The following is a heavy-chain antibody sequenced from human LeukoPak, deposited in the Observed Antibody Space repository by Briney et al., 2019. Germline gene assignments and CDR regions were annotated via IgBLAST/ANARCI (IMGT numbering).Heavy chain of an antibody. CDR3: ARASLRYDYVWGSGGAFDI. V-gene: IGHV4-59*01. Sequence: PSETLSLTCTVSGGSISSYYWSWIRQPPGKGLEWIGYIYYSGSTNYNPSLKSRVTISVDTSKNQFSLKLSSVTAADTAVYYCARASLRYDYVWGSGGAFDIWGQGTMVTASS. CDR1: GGSISSYY. D-gene: IGHD3-16*01. J-gene: IGHJ3*02. CDR2: IYYSGST.